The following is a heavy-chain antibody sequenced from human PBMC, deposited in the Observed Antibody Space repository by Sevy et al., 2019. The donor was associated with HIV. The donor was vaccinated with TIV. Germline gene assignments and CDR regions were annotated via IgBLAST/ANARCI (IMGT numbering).Heavy chain of an antibody. CDR2: SSGSGNDM. J-gene: IGHJ4*02. D-gene: IGHD2-15*01. V-gene: IGHV3-21*06. Sequence: GGSLRLSCSASGFIFTSYTMIWVRQAPGRGLEWVASSSGSGNDMHYADSVKGRFTMSRDNAKNLVYLQMNGLRTEDTAVYYCARDHGYCSGESCYSGSYWGQGTQVTVSS. CDR1: GFIFTSYT. CDR3: ARDHGYCSGESCYSGSY.